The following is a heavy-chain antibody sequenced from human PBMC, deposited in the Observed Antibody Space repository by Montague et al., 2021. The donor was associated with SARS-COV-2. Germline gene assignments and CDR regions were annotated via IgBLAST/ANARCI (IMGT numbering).Heavy chain of an antibody. V-gene: IGHV4-34*01. Sequence: SETLSLTCAVYGGSFRNYYWSWIRQPPGKGLEWIGEVDQSGNTNYNPSLKSRVTISADISKNQFSVKLASATAADTGIYYRARGKRDFPIVVLGASTRTYFDSWGQGTPVTVSS. D-gene: IGHD2-15*01. CDR3: ARGKRDFPIVVLGASTRTYFDS. CDR2: VDQSGNT. J-gene: IGHJ4*01. CDR1: GGSFRNYY.